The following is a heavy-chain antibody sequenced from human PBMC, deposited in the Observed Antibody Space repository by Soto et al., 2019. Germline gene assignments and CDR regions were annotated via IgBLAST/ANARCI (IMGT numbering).Heavy chain of an antibody. J-gene: IGHJ3*02. CDR2: ISYDGSNK. D-gene: IGHD6-19*01. CDR3: AKDSYSSGWHRGAFDI. CDR1: GFTFSSYG. Sequence: QVQLVESGGGVDQPGRSLRLSCAASGFTFSSYGMHWVRQAPGKGLEWVAVISYDGSNKYYADSVKGRFTISRDNSKNTLYLQMNSLRAEDTAVYYCAKDSYSSGWHRGAFDIWGQGTMVTVSS. V-gene: IGHV3-30*18.